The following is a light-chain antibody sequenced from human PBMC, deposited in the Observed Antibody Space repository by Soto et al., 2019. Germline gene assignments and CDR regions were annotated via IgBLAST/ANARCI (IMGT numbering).Light chain of an antibody. J-gene: IGLJ1*01. CDR3: CSYASSSSYV. CDR2: EGT. Sequence: QSALTQPASVSGSPGQSITISCTGTSSDVGSYDLVSWYQQHPGKAPKLMIYEGTQRPSGVSSRFSGSKSGNTASLTISGLQAEDEADYYCCSYASSSSYVFGTGTKLTVL. V-gene: IGLV2-23*01. CDR1: SSDVGSYDL.